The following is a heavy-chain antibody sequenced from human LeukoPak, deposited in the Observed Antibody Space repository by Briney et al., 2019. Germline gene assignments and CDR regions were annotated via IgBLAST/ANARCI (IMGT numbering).Heavy chain of an antibody. V-gene: IGHV3-23*01. CDR2: IAGSGATT. CDR3: AKDSGNWGTNFDY. D-gene: IGHD7-27*01. Sequence: GGSLRLSCAASGFTFRSYGMSWVRQAPGKGLEWVSAIAGSGATTNYADSVKGRFTISRDNSKSTLFLQMNSLRVEDTAVYYWAKDSGNWGTNFDYWGQGSLVTVSS. J-gene: IGHJ4*02. CDR1: GFTFRSYG.